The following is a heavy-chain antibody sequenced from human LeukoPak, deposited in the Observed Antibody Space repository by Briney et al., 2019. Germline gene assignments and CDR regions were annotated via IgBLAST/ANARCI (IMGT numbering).Heavy chain of an antibody. CDR1: GFTFSAYA. CDR3: ARGPGPIAGAKNSFDI. J-gene: IGHJ3*02. D-gene: IGHD1-26*01. V-gene: IGHV3-30*01. CDR2: ISYDGSNK. Sequence: GRSLRLSCAASGFTFSAYAMHWVRQAPGKGLEWVAVISYDGSNKYYADSVKGRLTISGDKSKDTLYLQMNSLRPEETAVYYCARGPGPIAGAKNSFDIWGQGTMVTVSS.